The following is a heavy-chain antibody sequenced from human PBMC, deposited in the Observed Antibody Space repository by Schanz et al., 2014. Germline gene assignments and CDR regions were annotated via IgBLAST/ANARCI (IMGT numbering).Heavy chain of an antibody. CDR2: ISSDGSKK. Sequence: QVQLVESGGGVVQPERSLRLSCAASGFNFANHAIHWVRQGQGNGLQWVAVISSDGSKKLYADSVKARFTISRDNSKNTLYLLLNSLRAEDTAVYYCARDQYYFGSGNPCDIWGQGTMVTVSS. J-gene: IGHJ3*02. CDR3: ARDQYYFGSGNPCDI. V-gene: IGHV3-33*05. D-gene: IGHD3-10*01. CDR1: GFNFANHA.